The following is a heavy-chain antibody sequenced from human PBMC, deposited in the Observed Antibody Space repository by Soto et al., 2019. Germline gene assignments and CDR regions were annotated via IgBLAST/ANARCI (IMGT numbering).Heavy chain of an antibody. CDR3: AKGRYGYTYGSFDH. CDR2: ISGSGDST. Sequence: GGSLRLSCAASGFTFSIYAMTWVRQAPGKGLEWVSGISGSGDSTYFPDSVKGRFTISRDNSKNTLNLQMKSLRAEDTAVYYCAKGRYGYTYGSFDHWGQGTLVTVSS. CDR1: GFTFSIYA. D-gene: IGHD5-18*01. V-gene: IGHV3-23*01. J-gene: IGHJ4*02.